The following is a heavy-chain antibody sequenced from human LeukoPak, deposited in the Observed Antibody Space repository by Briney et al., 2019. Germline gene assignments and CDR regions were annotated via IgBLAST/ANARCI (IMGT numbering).Heavy chain of an antibody. CDR1: GGSFNKYY. CDR2: MSYSGRS. V-gene: IGHV4-34*01. CDR3: ARESPFSEVVVVVAATRHFDS. Sequence: PSETLSLTCAVSGGSFNKYYWSWIRQPPGKGLEWIAEMSYSGRSDYNPSLNNRATISVGPSTSQFSLNLTSVTAADTAVYYCARESPFSEVVVVVAATRHFDSWGQGTLVSVSS. D-gene: IGHD2-15*01. J-gene: IGHJ4*02.